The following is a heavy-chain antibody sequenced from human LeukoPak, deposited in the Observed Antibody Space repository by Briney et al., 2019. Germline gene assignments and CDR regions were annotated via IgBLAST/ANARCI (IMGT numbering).Heavy chain of an antibody. V-gene: IGHV4-39*01. CDR2: IYYSGST. J-gene: IGHJ4*02. CDR1: GGSISSSSYY. CDR3: ATVPHRGYSSGRFDY. Sequence: PSETLSLTCTVSGGSISSSSYYWGWIRQPPGKGLEWIGSIYYSGSTYYNPSLKSRVTISVDTSKNQFSLKLSSVTAADTTVYYCATVPHRGYSSGRFDYWGQGTLVTVSS. D-gene: IGHD6-19*01.